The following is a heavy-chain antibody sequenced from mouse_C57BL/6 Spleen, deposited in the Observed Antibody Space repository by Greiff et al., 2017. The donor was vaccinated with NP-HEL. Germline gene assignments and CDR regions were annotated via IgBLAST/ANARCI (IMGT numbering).Heavy chain of an antibody. V-gene: IGHV1-55*01. CDR1: GYTFTSYC. CDR3: ARTDYYYGSGYAY. Sequence: QVQLQQSGAELVKPGASVKMSCKASGYTFTSYCINWVKQRPGQGLEWIGNIYPGSGSTNYTEKFKGNATLTADTSSSTAYMPLSNLTSEDSAVYYCARTDYYYGSGYAYWGQGTLVTVSA. D-gene: IGHD1-1*01. J-gene: IGHJ3*01. CDR2: IYPGSGST.